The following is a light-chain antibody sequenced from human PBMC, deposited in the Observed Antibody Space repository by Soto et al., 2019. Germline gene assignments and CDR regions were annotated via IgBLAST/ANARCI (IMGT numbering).Light chain of an antibody. J-gene: IGKJ1*01. Sequence: EIVLTQSPGTLSLSPGERDILSCRASQSVSSSYLAWYQQKPGQAPRLLIYGASSKATGIPDRFSGSRYGTDFTLTISRLEPEDFAVYYCQQYGSSPWTFGQGTKVDIK. CDR2: GAS. CDR1: QSVSSSY. CDR3: QQYGSSPWT. V-gene: IGKV3-20*01.